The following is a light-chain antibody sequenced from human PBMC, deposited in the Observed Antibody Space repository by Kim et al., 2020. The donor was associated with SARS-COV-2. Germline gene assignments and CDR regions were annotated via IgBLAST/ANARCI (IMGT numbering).Light chain of an antibody. Sequence: DVVMTQSPLSLPVTLGQPASISCRSSESLVHGSGYTFLNWFQQRPGQSPRRLIYEVSKRDSGVPDRFSGSGSGTDFTLQISRVEAEDIGVYYCMQGTHWPVTFGGGTKVEIK. J-gene: IGKJ4*01. V-gene: IGKV2-30*02. CDR1: ESLVHGSGYTF. CDR2: EVS. CDR3: MQGTHWPVT.